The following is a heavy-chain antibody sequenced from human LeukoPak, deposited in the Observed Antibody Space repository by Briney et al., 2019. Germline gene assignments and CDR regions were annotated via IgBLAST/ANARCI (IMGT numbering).Heavy chain of an antibody. CDR3: AKGDWGRLGYCSD. V-gene: IGHV3-23*01. J-gene: IGHJ4*02. CDR1: GFTFSSYA. Sequence: PGGSLRLSCAASGFTFSSYAMSWVRQAPGKGLEWVPAISGSGGSTYYADSVKGRFTISRDNSKNTLYLQMNSLRAEDTAVYYCAKGDWGRLGYCSDWGQGTLVTVSS. CDR2: ISGSGGST. D-gene: IGHD2-15*01.